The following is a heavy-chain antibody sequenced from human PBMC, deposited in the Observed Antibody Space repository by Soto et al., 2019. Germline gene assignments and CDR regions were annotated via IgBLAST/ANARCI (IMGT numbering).Heavy chain of an antibody. CDR2: IYYSGNT. V-gene: IGHV4-39*01. D-gene: IGHD6-19*01. CDR1: GGSISSGGYY. Sequence: PSETLSLTCTVSGGSISSGGYYWSWIRQHPGKGLEWIGGIYYSGNTYSNPSLKSRVTISVDTSNNQLSLKLRSVTAADTAVYYCARHDGSSSGWIFDYWGHGTLVTVSS. CDR3: ARHDGSSSGWIFDY. J-gene: IGHJ4*01.